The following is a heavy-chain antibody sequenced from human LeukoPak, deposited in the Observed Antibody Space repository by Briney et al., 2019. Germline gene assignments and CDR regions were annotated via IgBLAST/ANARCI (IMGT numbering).Heavy chain of an antibody. CDR3: ARYQTGTMFAV. Sequence: PSETLSLTCTVSGASINSDTYYWGWIRQPPGKGLEWIGTHSHSGSAYYNPSLRSRITMSLDTSENQLSLKLYSVTAADTAIYYCARYQTGTMFAVWGQGTLVTISS. CDR2: HSHSGSA. CDR1: GASINSDTYY. D-gene: IGHD1/OR15-1a*01. J-gene: IGHJ4*02. V-gene: IGHV4-39*07.